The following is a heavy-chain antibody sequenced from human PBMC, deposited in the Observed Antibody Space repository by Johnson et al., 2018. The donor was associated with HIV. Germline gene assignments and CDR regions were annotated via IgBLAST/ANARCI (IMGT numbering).Heavy chain of an antibody. D-gene: IGHD1-26*01. CDR2: INWNGAIT. CDR1: GFTFHDYA. V-gene: IGHV3-20*04. Sequence: EVQLVESGGGVVRPGGSLRLSCAASGFTFHDYAMSWVRQAPGKGLEWVSGINWNGAITGYAGSVKGRFIISRDNAKNSLYLQMNTLRAEDTALYYCARDKSGSYRCALDVWGQGTMVTVAS. J-gene: IGHJ3*01. CDR3: ARDKSGSYRCALDV.